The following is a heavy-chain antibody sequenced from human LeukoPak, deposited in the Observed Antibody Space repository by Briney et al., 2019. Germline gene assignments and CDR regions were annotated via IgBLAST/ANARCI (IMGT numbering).Heavy chain of an antibody. CDR3: XKDKGFSGTKYPDY. V-gene: IGHV3-30*04. J-gene: IGHJ4*02. D-gene: IGHD1-26*01. Sequence: PGGSLRLSCAASGFTFSNYAMHWVRQAPGRGLEWVAVISYDGSNKYYADSVKGRFTISRDNSKNTLYLQMNSLRAEDTALYYCXKDKGFSGTKYPDYWGQGTLVTVSS. CDR2: ISYDGSNK. CDR1: GFTFSNYA.